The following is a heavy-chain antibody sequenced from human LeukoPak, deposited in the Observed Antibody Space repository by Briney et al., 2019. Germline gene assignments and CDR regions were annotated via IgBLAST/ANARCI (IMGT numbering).Heavy chain of an antibody. Sequence: GGSLRLSCAASGFSFSDFAMHWVRQAPGKGLEWVAVISDDSNHKYHSNSVRGRFSISRDNSKNTLYLEMNSLRAEDTAMYYCAKDMIWGPPDYFDYWGQGTLVTVSS. CDR3: AKDMIWGPPDYFDY. CDR2: ISDDSNHK. J-gene: IGHJ4*02. CDR1: GFSFSDFA. V-gene: IGHV3-30*04. D-gene: IGHD3-16*01.